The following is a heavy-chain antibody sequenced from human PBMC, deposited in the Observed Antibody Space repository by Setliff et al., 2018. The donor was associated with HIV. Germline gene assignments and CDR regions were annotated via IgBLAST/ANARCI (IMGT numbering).Heavy chain of an antibody. CDR1: GGTFNSYA. V-gene: IGHV1-69*05. CDR3: ARDRQDYSAGSYIYYFDY. CDR2: IMPIFGTV. J-gene: IGHJ4*02. Sequence: GASVKVSCKASGGTFNSYAFSWVRQAPGQGLEWMAGIMPIFGTVSHTQKFQGRVRISTDESTNTVYMELRSLRSDDTAVYYCARDRQDYSAGSYIYYFDYWGQGTLVTVS. D-gene: IGHD3-10*01.